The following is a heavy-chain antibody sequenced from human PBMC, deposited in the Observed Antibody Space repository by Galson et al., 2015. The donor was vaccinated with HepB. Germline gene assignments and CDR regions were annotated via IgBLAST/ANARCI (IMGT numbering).Heavy chain of an antibody. J-gene: IGHJ3*02. V-gene: IGHV3-74*01. CDR3: AGASSATGAAAPSWAFDI. CDR2: INSDGSST. CDR1: GFTFSSYW. Sequence: SLRLSCAASGFTFSSYWMHWVRQVPGKGLVWVSRINSDGSSTTYADSVKGRFTISRDNSKNTLYLQMNSLRAEDTAVYYCAGASSATGAAAPSWAFDIWGQGTMVTVSS. D-gene: IGHD6-13*01.